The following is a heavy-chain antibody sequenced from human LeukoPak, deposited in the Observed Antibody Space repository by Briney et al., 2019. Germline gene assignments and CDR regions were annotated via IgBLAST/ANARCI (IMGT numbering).Heavy chain of an antibody. CDR3: SRESGPFSPFGH. D-gene: IGHD1-26*01. V-gene: IGHV4-4*02. CDR2: VYHNGTP. Sequence: SETLSLTCAVSVGSISSGNWWSWVRQSPGKGLEWIGEVYHNGTPNYNPSLKSRVTISADTFKNHFSLKLTSVTAADTAVYYCSRESGPFSPFGHWGQGILVTVTS. CDR1: VGSISSGNW. J-gene: IGHJ4*02.